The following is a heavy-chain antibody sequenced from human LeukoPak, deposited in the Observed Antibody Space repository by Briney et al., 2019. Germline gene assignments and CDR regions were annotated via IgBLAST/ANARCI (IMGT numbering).Heavy chain of an antibody. J-gene: IGHJ4*02. CDR1: GFPFRKYA. Sequence: GSLKPPCSAPGFPFRKYAMTRVRQAPGKGPEGGAVLSYDGSNKSYADSVKGRFTISRANSKNTLYLQMNSLRAEDTAVYYCARDQRYYDILTGYEWGQGTLVTVSS. D-gene: IGHD3-9*01. V-gene: IGHV3-30-3*01. CDR3: ARDQRYYDILTGYE. CDR2: LSYDGSNK.